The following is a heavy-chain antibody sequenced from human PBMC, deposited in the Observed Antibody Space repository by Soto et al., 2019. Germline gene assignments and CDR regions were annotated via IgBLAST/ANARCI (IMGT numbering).Heavy chain of an antibody. CDR3: AKAYDTSGYHYERAFDY. CDR2: ISAYNGNT. J-gene: IGHJ4*02. D-gene: IGHD3-22*01. CDR1: GYTFTSYG. V-gene: IGHV1-18*01. Sequence: ASVKVSCKASGYTFTSYGISWVRQAPGQGLEWMGWISAYNGNTNYAQKLQGRVTMTTDTSTSTAYMELRSLRSDDTAVLYCAKAYDTSGYHYERAFDYWGQGILVTVSS.